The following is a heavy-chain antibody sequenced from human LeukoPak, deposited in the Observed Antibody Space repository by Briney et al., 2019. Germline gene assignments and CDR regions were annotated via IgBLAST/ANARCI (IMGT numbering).Heavy chain of an antibody. D-gene: IGHD3-22*01. V-gene: IGHV3-30*02. Sequence: GGSLRLSCAASGFTFSSYGMHWVRQAPGKGLEWVAFIRYDGSNKYYADSVKGRFTISRDNSKNTLYLQMNSLRAEDTAVYYCAKDPRYYDSSYYYMDVWGKGTTVTVSS. J-gene: IGHJ6*03. CDR3: AKDPRYYDSSYYYMDV. CDR2: IRYDGSNK. CDR1: GFTFSSYG.